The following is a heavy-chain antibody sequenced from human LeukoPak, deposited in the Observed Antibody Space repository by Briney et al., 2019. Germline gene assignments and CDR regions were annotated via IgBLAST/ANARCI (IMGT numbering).Heavy chain of an antibody. CDR1: GFTFSSYW. V-gene: IGHV3-7*01. D-gene: IGHD2-15*01. CDR2: IKQDGSEK. CDR3: ARDLPYCSGGSCYAFDY. J-gene: IGHJ4*02. Sequence: GGSLRLSCAASGFTFSSYWMSWVRQAPGKGLEWVANIKQDGSEKYYVDSVKGRFTISRDNAKNSLYLQMNSLRAEDTAVYHCARDLPYCSGGSCYAFDYWGQGTLVTVSS.